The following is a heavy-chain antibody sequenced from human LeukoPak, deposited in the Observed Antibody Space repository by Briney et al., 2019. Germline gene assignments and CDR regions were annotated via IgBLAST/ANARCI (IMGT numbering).Heavy chain of an antibody. Sequence: PGGSLRLSCAASGFTFSDYYMSWIRQAPGKGLEWVSYISSSGSTIYYADSVKGRFTISRDNAKNSLYLQMNSLRAEDTAVYYCARASDSWLPLVYFQHWGQGTLVTVSS. D-gene: IGHD5-12*01. CDR2: ISSSGSTI. V-gene: IGHV3-11*01. CDR1: GFTFSDYY. CDR3: ARASDSWLPLVYFQH. J-gene: IGHJ1*01.